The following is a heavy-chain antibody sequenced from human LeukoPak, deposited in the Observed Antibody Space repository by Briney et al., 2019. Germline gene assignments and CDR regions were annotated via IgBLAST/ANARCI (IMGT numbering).Heavy chain of an antibody. CDR2: ISGYNGDT. V-gene: IGHV1-18*01. CDR3: ARVNPLLAPGAFDI. J-gene: IGHJ3*02. CDR1: GYIFTNYG. D-gene: IGHD2-15*01. Sequence: GASVKVSCKASGYIFTNYGISWVRQAPGQGLEWMGWISGYNGDTNLAQKFQGRVTMTTDTSTSTTYMELRSLRSDDTAVYFCARVNPLLAPGAFDIWGQGTMVAVSS.